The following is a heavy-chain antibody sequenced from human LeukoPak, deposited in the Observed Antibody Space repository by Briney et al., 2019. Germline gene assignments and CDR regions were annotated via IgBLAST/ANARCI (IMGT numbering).Heavy chain of an antibody. CDR2: ISGSSGTT. Sequence: GGSLRLSCAASGFTFSSYAMSWVRQAPGKGLEWVSAISGSSGTTYYADSVKGRFTISRDNSKSTLYLQMNSLRAEDTAVYYCAKDSASGWSNFDYRGQGTLVTVSS. D-gene: IGHD6-19*01. V-gene: IGHV3-23*01. J-gene: IGHJ4*02. CDR1: GFTFSSYA. CDR3: AKDSASGWSNFDY.